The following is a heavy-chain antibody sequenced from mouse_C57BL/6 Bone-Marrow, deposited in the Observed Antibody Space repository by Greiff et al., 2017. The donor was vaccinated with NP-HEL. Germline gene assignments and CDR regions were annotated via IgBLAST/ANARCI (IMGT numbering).Heavy chain of an antibody. D-gene: IGHD1-1*01. J-gene: IGHJ3*01. V-gene: IGHV1-76*01. CDR2: IYPGSGNT. CDR1: GYTFTDYY. CDR3: AIGVTTVVATPCAY. Sequence: QVQLKESGAELVRPGASVKLSCKASGYTFTDYYINWVKQRPGQGLEWIARIYPGSGNTYYNEKFKGKATLTAEKSSSTAYMQLSSLTSEDSAVYCSAIGVTTVVATPCAYMGQGTLVTVSA.